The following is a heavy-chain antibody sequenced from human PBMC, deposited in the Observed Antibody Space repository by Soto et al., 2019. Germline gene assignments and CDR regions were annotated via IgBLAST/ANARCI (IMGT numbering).Heavy chain of an antibody. CDR1: GFTFTRSA. V-gene: IGHV1-58*01. Sequence: QMQLVQSGPEVRKPGTSVKVSCKASGFTFTRSAVQWVRQARGQRLEWMGWLVVGSGNTIYAQKFQGRVTITADESTSTAYMELSSLRSEDTAVYYCAPSNWFDPWGQGTLVTVSS. J-gene: IGHJ5*02. CDR3: APSNWFDP. CDR2: LVVGSGNT.